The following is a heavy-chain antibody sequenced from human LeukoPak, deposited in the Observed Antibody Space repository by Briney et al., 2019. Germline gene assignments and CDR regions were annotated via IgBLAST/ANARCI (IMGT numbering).Heavy chain of an antibody. CDR3: ARDDCTNGVCLFDY. CDR1: GGSISSSSYY. V-gene: IGHV4-39*07. CDR2: IYYSGST. Sequence: PSETLSLTCTVSGGSISSSSYYWGWIRQPPGKGLEWIGSIYYSGSTYYNPSLRSRVTISVDTSKNQFSLKLSSVTAAGTAVYYCARDDCTNGVCLFDYWGQGTLVTVSS. D-gene: IGHD2-8*01. J-gene: IGHJ4*02.